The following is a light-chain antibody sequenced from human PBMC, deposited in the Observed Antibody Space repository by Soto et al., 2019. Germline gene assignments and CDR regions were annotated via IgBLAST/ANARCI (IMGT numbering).Light chain of an antibody. V-gene: IGKV3-11*01. Sequence: EVVLTQSPATLSLSPGERATLSCRASQTISSYLAWYQQKPCQAPRLLIYAASKRATGIPVRFSGSGSGTDFTLTISSLEPEDFAVYYCQQRTNWLWTFGGGTKVEIK. CDR1: QTISSY. CDR2: AAS. J-gene: IGKJ4*01. CDR3: QQRTNWLWT.